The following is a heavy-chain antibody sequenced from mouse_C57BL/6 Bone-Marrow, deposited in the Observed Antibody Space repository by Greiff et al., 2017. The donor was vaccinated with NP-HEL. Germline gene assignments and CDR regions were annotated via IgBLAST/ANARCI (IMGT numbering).Heavy chain of an antibody. CDR2: ISDGGSYT. J-gene: IGHJ1*03. CDR3: ARPYGSRLPLYFDV. D-gene: IGHD1-1*01. CDR1: GFTFSSYA. Sequence: EVQVVESGGGLVKPGGSLKLSCAASGFTFSSYAMSWVRQTPEKRLEWVATISDGGSYTYYPDNVKGRFTISRDNAKNNLYLQMSHLKSEDTAMYYCARPYGSRLPLYFDVWGTGTTVTVSS. V-gene: IGHV5-4*01.